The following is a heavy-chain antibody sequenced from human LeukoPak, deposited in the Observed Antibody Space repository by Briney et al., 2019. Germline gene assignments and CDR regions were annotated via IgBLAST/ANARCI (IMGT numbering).Heavy chain of an antibody. CDR2: IYYSGST. V-gene: IGHV4-59*08. Sequence: SETLSLTCTVSGGSISSYYWSWIRQPPGKGLEWIGYIYYSGSTNYNPSLKSRVTISVDTSKNQFSLKLSSVTAADTAVYHCARKKNYDFWSGQHYGMDVWGQGTTVTVSS. D-gene: IGHD3-3*01. J-gene: IGHJ6*02. CDR1: GGSISSYY. CDR3: ARKKNYDFWSGQHYGMDV.